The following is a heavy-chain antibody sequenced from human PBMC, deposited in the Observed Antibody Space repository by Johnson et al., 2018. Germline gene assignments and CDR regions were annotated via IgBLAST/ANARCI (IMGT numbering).Heavy chain of an antibody. V-gene: IGHV3-30*18. J-gene: IGHJ4*02. Sequence: QVQLVESGGGVVQPGRSLRLSCAASGFTISSYGMHWVRQAPGKGPEWVPGMSYDGSNKWYGDSVTGRFTISRDNSKSTLHLQMNNVRVEDTAVYYCGKDEVVRGTSSPFDYWGQGTLVIVSS. CDR2: MSYDGSNK. CDR3: GKDEVVRGTSSPFDY. D-gene: IGHD3-10*01. CDR1: GFTISSYG.